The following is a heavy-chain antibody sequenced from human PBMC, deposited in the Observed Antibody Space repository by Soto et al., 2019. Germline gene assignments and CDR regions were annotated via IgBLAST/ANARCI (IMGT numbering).Heavy chain of an antibody. CDR2: ISYDGYLK. D-gene: IGHD2-21*02. CDR3: ARDSQTGDSAVLDY. Sequence: GGSLRLSCAASGFTFSTYGMQWVRQAPGKGLEWVAVISYDGYLKYYVDAVKGRFTVARDNSKNTLYLQMNSLRAEDTAVYYCARDSQTGDSAVLDYWGQGTLVTVS. V-gene: IGHV3-30*03. CDR1: GFTFSTYG. J-gene: IGHJ4*02.